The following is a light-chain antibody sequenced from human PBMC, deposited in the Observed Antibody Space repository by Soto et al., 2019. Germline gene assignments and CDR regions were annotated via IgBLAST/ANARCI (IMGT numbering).Light chain of an antibody. Sequence: DIQMTQSPSTLSASVGDRDTITCRASQSISSWLAWYQQKPGKAPKLLIYKASSLESGVPSRFSGSGSGTEFTLTISSLQPDDFATYYCHSGTFGQGTKLEIK. J-gene: IGKJ2*01. CDR3: HSGT. CDR2: KAS. V-gene: IGKV1-5*03. CDR1: QSISSW.